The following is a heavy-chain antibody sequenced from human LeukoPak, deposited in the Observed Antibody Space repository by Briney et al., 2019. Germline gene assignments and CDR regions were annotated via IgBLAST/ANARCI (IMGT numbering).Heavy chain of an antibody. D-gene: IGHD1-26*01. J-gene: IGHJ5*02. Sequence: GGSMRLSCGASGFIFDDYGMSWVRQAAGKGLEWVSGINWNGGNTGYAESVKGRFTISRDNAKNSVYLQMNGLRAEDTAVYYCARDSVPLEATRRNSIDPWGQGTLVTVSS. CDR2: INWNGGNT. CDR1: GFIFDDYG. CDR3: ARDSVPLEATRRNSIDP. V-gene: IGHV3-20*04.